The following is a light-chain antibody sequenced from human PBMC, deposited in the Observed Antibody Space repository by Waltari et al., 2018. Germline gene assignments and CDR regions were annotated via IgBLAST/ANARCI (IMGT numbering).Light chain of an antibody. CDR3: QQSYSTPLG. J-gene: IGKJ4*01. V-gene: IGKV1-39*01. Sequence: DIQMTQSPSSLSASVGDRVTITCRASQSISSYLNWYQQKPGKAPKLLIYAASSLQSGAPSRFSGSGSGTDFTLTISSLQPEDFATYYCQQSYSTPLGFGGGTKVEIK. CDR1: QSISSY. CDR2: AAS.